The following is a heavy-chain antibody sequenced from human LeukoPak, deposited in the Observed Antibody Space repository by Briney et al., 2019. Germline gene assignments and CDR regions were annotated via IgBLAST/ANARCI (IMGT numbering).Heavy chain of an antibody. J-gene: IGHJ6*02. V-gene: IGHV2-5*08. Sequence: QTLSLTCTVSGGSISSGGYYWSWIRQPPGKALEWLALIYWDDDKRYSPSLKSRLTITKDTSKNQVVLTMTNMDPVDTATYYCAHRPLGWDYYGMDVWGQGTTVTVSS. D-gene: IGHD6-19*01. CDR2: IYWDDDK. CDR1: GGSISSGGYY. CDR3: AHRPLGWDYYGMDV.